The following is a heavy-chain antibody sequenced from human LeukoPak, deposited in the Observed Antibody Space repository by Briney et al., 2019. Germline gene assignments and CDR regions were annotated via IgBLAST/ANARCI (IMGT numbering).Heavy chain of an antibody. Sequence: ASVKVSCKASGYTFTRYYIHWVRQAPGQGPEWMGMINPSGGSATYAQRFQGRVTMTRDMSTSTVFMELSSLRSEDTAVYYCQSSGYYYEVDYWGQGTLVTVSS. J-gene: IGHJ4*02. CDR1: GYTFTRYY. CDR2: INPSGGSA. V-gene: IGHV1-46*01. D-gene: IGHD3-22*01. CDR3: QSSGYYYEVDY.